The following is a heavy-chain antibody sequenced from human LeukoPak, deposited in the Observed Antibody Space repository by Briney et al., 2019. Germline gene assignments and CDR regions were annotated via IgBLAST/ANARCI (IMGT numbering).Heavy chain of an antibody. J-gene: IGHJ5*02. CDR3: ARGLTVVGATTRFDP. D-gene: IGHD1-26*01. CDR1: GGSFSGYY. V-gene: IGHV4-34*01. Sequence: SETLSLTCAVYGGSFSGYYWSWIRQPPGKGLEWIGEINHSGSTNYNPSLKSRVTISVDTSKNQFSLKLSSVTAADTAVYYCARGLTVVGATTRFDPWGQGTLVTVSS. CDR2: INHSGST.